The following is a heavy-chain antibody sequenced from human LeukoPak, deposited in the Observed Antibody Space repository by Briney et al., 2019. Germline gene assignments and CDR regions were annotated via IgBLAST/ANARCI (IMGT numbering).Heavy chain of an antibody. V-gene: IGHV1-18*01. D-gene: IGHD2-2*01. CDR3: ARDCSNTSCSYYYMDV. CDR2: ISAYNGNT. CDR1: GYTFTSYG. Sequence: ASVKVSCKASGYTFTSYGISWVRQAPGQGLEWMGWISAYNGNTNYAQKLQGRVTMTTDTSTSTAYMELRSLRSDDTAVYYCARDCSNTSCSYYYMDVWGKGTTVTVSS. J-gene: IGHJ6*03.